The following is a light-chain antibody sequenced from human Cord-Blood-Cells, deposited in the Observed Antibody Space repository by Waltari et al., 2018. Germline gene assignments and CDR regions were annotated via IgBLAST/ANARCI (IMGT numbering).Light chain of an antibody. CDR2: WAS. V-gene: IGKV4-1*01. CDR1: QSVLYSSNNKNY. J-gene: IGKJ1*01. CDR3: QQYYSTPPWT. Sequence: DIVMTQSPDSLAVSLGERATINFKSSQSVLYSSNNKNYLAWYQQKPGQPPKLLIYWASTRESGVPDRFSGSGSGTDVTLTISSLQAEDVAVYYCQQYYSTPPWTFGQGTKVEIK.